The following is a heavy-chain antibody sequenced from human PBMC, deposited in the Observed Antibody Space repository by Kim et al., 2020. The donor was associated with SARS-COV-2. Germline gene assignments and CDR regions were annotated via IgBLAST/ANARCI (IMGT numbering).Heavy chain of an antibody. J-gene: IGHJ4*02. D-gene: IGHD1-26*01. CDR2: IKQDGSEK. Sequence: GGSLRLSCAASGFTFSSYWMSWVRQAPGKGLEWVANIKQDGSEKYYVDSVKGRFTISRDNAKNSLYLQMNSLRAEDTAVYYCARRGPRWYSGSYSDYWGQGTLVTFSS. V-gene: IGHV3-7*01. CDR3: ARRGPRWYSGSYSDY. CDR1: GFTFSSYW.